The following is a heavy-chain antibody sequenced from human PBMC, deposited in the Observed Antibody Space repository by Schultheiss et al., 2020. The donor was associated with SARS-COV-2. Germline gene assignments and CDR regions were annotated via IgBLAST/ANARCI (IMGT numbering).Heavy chain of an antibody. V-gene: IGHV1-69*13. J-gene: IGHJ4*02. Sequence: SVKVSCKASGGTFSSYAISWVRQAPGQGLAWMGGIIPIFGTANYAQKFQGRVTITADESTSTAYMELSSLRSEDTAVYYCAKMGWGARLRFLEWLFAYWGQGTLVTVSS. CDR3: AKMGWGARLRFLEWLFAY. D-gene: IGHD3-3*01. CDR2: IIPIFGTA. CDR1: GGTFSSYA.